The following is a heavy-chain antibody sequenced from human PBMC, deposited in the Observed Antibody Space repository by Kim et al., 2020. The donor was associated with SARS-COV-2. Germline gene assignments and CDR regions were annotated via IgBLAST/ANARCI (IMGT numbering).Heavy chain of an antibody. J-gene: IGHJ6*02. D-gene: IGHD3-10*01. Sequence: GESLKISCKGSGYSFTSYWISWVRQMPGKGLEWMGRIDPSDSYTNYSPSFQGHVTISADKSISTAYLQWSSLKASDTAMYYCARREVRGFMGYYGMDVWGQGTTVTVSS. CDR3: ARREVRGFMGYYGMDV. V-gene: IGHV5-10-1*01. CDR1: GYSFTSYW. CDR2: IDPSDSYT.